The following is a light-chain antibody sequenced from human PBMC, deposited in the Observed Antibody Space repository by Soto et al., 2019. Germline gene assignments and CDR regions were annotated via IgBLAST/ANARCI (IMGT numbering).Light chain of an antibody. CDR3: QQYNSYSWT. CDR2: DAS. J-gene: IGKJ1*01. V-gene: IGKV1-5*01. CDR1: QTISSW. Sequence: IQMAKTPPTRAGPGGETVTITYRASQTISSWLEWYEQKPGKAPKLLIYDASSLESGVPSRFSGSGSGTEVTLTISSLQPDDFETYYCQQYNSYSWTCGQGTKVDIK.